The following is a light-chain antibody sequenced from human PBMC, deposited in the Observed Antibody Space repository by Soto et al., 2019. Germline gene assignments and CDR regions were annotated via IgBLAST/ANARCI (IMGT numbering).Light chain of an antibody. CDR3: CSYAGGRTYV. CDR1: SSDVGTYNL. CDR2: EGS. J-gene: IGLJ1*01. Sequence: QSALTQPVSVSGSPGQSITISCTGTSSDVGTYNLVSWYQQHPGKAPKLMIYEGSKRPSGVSDRFSGSKSGNTASLTISGLQAEDEADYYCCSYAGGRTYVFGTGTKLTVL. V-gene: IGLV2-23*01.